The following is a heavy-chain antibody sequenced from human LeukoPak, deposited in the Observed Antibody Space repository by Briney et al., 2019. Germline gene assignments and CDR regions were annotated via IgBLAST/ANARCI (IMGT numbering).Heavy chain of an antibody. D-gene: IGHD6-13*01. J-gene: IGHJ4*02. CDR1: GFTFGSYS. V-gene: IGHV3-21*01. CDR2: ISSSSGYI. Sequence: GGSLRLSCVASGFTFGSYSMNWVRHAPGEGVVCASSISSSSGYIYSADSVKDRFTNTRDNAKNSLYLQMKSLRAEDTTVYYCARDSSPGGYWGQGTLVTVSS. CDR3: ARDSSPGGY.